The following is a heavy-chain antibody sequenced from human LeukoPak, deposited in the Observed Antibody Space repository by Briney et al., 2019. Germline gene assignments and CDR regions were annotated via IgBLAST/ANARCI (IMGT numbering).Heavy chain of an antibody. CDR3: ARDHYYDSSGYFDY. CDR2: INHSGST. CDR1: GGSFSGYY. D-gene: IGHD3-22*01. V-gene: IGHV4-34*01. J-gene: IGHJ4*02. Sequence: SETLSLTCAVYGGSFSGYYWSWIRQPPGKGLGWIGEINHSGSTNYNPSLKSRVTISVDTSKNQFSLKLSSVTAADTAVYYCARDHYYDSSGYFDYWGQGTLVTVSS.